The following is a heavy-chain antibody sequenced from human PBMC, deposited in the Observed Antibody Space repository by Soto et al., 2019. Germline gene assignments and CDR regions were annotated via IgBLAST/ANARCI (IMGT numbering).Heavy chain of an antibody. CDR3: ARAGYYDSSEWARVVDY. Sequence: QVQLQESGPGLVKPSQTLSLTCTVSGGSISSGGYYWSWIRQHPGKGLEWIGYIYYSGSTYYNPSLKSRVTISVDTSKNQFSLKLSSVTAADTAVYYCARAGYYDSSEWARVVDYWGQGTLVTVSS. CDR2: IYYSGST. CDR1: GGSISSGGYY. D-gene: IGHD3-22*01. V-gene: IGHV4-31*03. J-gene: IGHJ4*02.